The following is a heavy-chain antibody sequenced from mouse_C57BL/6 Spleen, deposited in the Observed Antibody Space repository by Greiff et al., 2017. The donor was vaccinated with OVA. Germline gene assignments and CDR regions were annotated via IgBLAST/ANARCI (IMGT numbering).Heavy chain of an antibody. D-gene: IGHD3-1*01. J-gene: IGHJ1*03. CDR1: GYSITSGYY. CDR3: ARVGHSYWYFDV. CDR2: ISYDGSN. Sequence: EVQRVESGPGLVKPSQSLSLTCSVTGYSITSGYYWNWIRQFPGNKLEWMGYISYDGSNNYNPSLKNRISITRDTSKNQFFLKLNSVTTEDTATYYCARVGHSYWYFDVWGTGTTVTVSS. V-gene: IGHV3-6*01.